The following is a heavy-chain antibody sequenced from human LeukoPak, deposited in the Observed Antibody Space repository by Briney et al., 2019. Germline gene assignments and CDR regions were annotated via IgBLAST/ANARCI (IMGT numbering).Heavy chain of an antibody. CDR2: ISGSGGST. Sequence: GGSLRLSCAASGFTFSSYAMSWVRQAPGKGLEWVSAISGSGGSTYYADSVKGRFTISRDNSKNTLYLQMNSLRAEDTAVYHCAKKRWNYHGSFDYWGQGTLVTVSS. CDR3: AKKRWNYHGSFDY. J-gene: IGHJ4*02. D-gene: IGHD1-7*01. V-gene: IGHV3-23*01. CDR1: GFTFSSYA.